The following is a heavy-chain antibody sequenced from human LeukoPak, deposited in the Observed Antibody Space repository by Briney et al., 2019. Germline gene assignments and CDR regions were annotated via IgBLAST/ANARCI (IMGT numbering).Heavy chain of an antibody. Sequence: GGSLRLSCAASGFTFNDYYMSWIRQAPGKGLEWVSYISSSSSYTNYADSVKGRFTISRDNAKNSLYLQMNSLRAEDTAVYYCAREVKAVPGDESFDYWGQGTLVTVSS. CDR3: AREVKAVPGDESFDY. CDR2: ISSSSSYT. D-gene: IGHD6-19*01. J-gene: IGHJ4*02. V-gene: IGHV3-11*05. CDR1: GFTFNDYY.